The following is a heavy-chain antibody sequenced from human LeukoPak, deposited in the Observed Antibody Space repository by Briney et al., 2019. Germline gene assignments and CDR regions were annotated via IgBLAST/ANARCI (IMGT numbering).Heavy chain of an antibody. V-gene: IGHV3-11*01. CDR3: ARGFYRSPPFDY. Sequence: GGSLRLSCVPSGFSFSNYAMSWVRQAPGKGLEWVSYISSDGNTIYHADSVKGRFTISRDNAQNSLYLQLNRLRAEDTAVYYCARGFYRSPPFDYWGQGTQVTVSS. CDR1: GFSFSNYA. CDR2: ISSDGNTI. D-gene: IGHD2-15*01. J-gene: IGHJ4*02.